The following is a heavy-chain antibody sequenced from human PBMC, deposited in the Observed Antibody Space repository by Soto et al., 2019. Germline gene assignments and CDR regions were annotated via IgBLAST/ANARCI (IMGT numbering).Heavy chain of an antibody. J-gene: IGHJ4*02. CDR1: GLPFSDSA. CDR2: INGSGNRT. Sequence: EVQLLESGGDLVQPGGSLRLSCAASGLPFSDSALNWVRQAPGRGREWVAAINGSGNRTHYEGSVKGRFTIFRDNSKSTLLLQINSLIPDDTAIYYCARGESTHWGKRTLVTVS. CDR3: ARGESTH. V-gene: IGHV3-23*01.